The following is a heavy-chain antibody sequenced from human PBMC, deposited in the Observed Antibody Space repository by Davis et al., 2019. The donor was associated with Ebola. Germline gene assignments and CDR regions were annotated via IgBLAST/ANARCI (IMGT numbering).Heavy chain of an antibody. Sequence: AASVKVSCKASGYTFTSYYMHWVRQAPGQGLEWMGIINPSGGSTSYAQKFQGRVTMTRDTSTSTVYMELSSLRSEDTAVYYCARAGIAARMGHWFDPWGQGTLVTVSS. CDR3: ARAGIAARMGHWFDP. CDR1: GYTFTSYY. V-gene: IGHV1-46*01. CDR2: INPSGGST. J-gene: IGHJ5*02. D-gene: IGHD6-6*01.